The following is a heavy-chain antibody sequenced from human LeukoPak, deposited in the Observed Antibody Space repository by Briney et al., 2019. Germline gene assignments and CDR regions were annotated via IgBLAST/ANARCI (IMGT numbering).Heavy chain of an antibody. Sequence: PGGSLRLSCAASGFTFSNYAMTWVRQAPGKGLEWVSTISGSGGSTYYADSVKGRFTISRDNSKNTLYLQMSSLRAEDTAVYYCVKEHMTTVTRSFDYWGQGTLVTVSS. CDR2: ISGSGGST. D-gene: IGHD4-17*01. J-gene: IGHJ4*02. CDR1: GFTFSNYA. V-gene: IGHV3-23*01. CDR3: VKEHMTTVTRSFDY.